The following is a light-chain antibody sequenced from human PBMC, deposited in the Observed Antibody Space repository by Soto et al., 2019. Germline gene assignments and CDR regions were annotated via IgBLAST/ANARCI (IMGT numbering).Light chain of an antibody. CDR3: SSYTSGSTFV. J-gene: IGLJ1*01. V-gene: IGLV2-14*03. CDR2: DVS. Sequence: QSVLTQPASVSGSPGQSITISRTGTSSDVGGYNYVSWYQQLPGKAPKLMIYDVSNRPSGVSNRFSGSKSGNTASLTISGLQAEDEADYYCSSYTSGSTFVFGTGTKLTVL. CDR1: SSDVGGYNY.